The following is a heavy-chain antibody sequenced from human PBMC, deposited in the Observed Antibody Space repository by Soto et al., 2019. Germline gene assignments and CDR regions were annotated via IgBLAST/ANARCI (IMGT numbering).Heavy chain of an antibody. J-gene: IGHJ2*01. V-gene: IGHV3-30*03. CDR3: ARDPLWGTAMVLWYFDL. D-gene: IGHD5-18*01. CDR1: GFTFSSYG. Sequence: GGSLRLSCAASGFTFSSYGMHWVRQAPGKGLEWVAVISYDGSNKYYADSVKGRFTISRDNSKNSLYLQMNSLRAEDTAVYYCARDPLWGTAMVLWYFDLWGRGTLVTVSS. CDR2: ISYDGSNK.